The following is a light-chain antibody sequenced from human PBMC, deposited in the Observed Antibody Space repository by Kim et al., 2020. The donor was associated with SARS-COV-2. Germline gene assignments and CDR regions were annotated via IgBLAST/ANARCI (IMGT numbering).Light chain of an antibody. CDR3: NSRDSSGTHYV. Sequence: SSELTQDPAVSVALGQTVRITCQGDSLRSYYASWYQQRPGQAPVLVIHGKNNRPSWIPDRFSGSSSGNTASLTITGAQAEDEADYYCNSRDSSGTHYVFGTGTKVTVL. V-gene: IGLV3-19*01. J-gene: IGLJ1*01. CDR2: GKN. CDR1: SLRSYY.